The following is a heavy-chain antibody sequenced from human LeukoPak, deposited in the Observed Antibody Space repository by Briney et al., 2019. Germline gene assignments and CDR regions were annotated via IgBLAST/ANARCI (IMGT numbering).Heavy chain of an antibody. Sequence: GGSLRLSCAASGFTFTSCWMYWVRQAPGKGLEWVADIKEDGSEKYYVDSVKGRFTISRDNAKNSLYLQMNSLRAEDTAVYYCARSSYYCFDYWGQGTLVTVSS. CDR2: IKEDGSEK. CDR3: ARSSYYCFDY. CDR1: GFTFTSCW. D-gene: IGHD2-21*01. J-gene: IGHJ4*02. V-gene: IGHV3-7*01.